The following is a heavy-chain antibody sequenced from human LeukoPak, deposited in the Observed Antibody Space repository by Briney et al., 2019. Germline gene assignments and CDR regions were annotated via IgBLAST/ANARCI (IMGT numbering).Heavy chain of an antibody. CDR3: EKGDIQDPPSMYYYYYGMDV. CDR1: GGTFSSYA. J-gene: IGHJ6*02. D-gene: IGHD5-12*01. V-gene: IGHV1-69*04. Sequence: SVKVSCKASGGTFSSYAISWVRQAPGHGLEWMGRIIPILGIANYAQKFQGRVTITADKSTSTAYMELSSLRSEDTAVYYCEKGDIQDPPSMYYYYYGMDVWGQGTTVTVSS. CDR2: IIPILGIA.